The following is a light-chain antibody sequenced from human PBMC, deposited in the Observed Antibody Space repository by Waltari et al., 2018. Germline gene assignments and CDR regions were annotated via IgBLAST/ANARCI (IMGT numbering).Light chain of an antibody. J-gene: IGLJ2*01. Sequence: SALTQPPSVSGSPGQSVTISCTGTSRDVGGYDRVSWYQQPPGTAPKLLIYEVNNRPSGVPDRFSGSKSGNTASLTISGLQAEDEADYYCSSYTINNTVLFGGGTTLTVL. V-gene: IGLV2-18*02. CDR3: SSYTINNTVL. CDR2: EVN. CDR1: SRDVGGYDR.